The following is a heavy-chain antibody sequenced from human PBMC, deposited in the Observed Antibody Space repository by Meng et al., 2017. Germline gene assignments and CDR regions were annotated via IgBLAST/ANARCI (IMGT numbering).Heavy chain of an antibody. Sequence: QVRMVHSGAEVKKPGSSGKVPCKASGGTFSSYAIGWVRQAPGKGLEWMGGIIPIFGTANYAQKFQGRVTITTDESTGTAYMELSSLRSEDTAVYYCARGADSLGHELDYWGQGTLVTVSS. D-gene: IGHD3-16*01. J-gene: IGHJ4*02. CDR1: GGTFSSYA. CDR3: ARGADSLGHELDY. V-gene: IGHV1-69*05. CDR2: IIPIFGTA.